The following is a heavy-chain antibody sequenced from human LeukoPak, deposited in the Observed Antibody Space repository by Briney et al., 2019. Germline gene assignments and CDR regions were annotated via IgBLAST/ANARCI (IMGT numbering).Heavy chain of an antibody. CDR3: AKSCSGGTCYEDY. CDR2: ISYDGSNK. Sequence: GRSLRLSCAASGFTFSSYAMHWVRQAPGKGLEWVAVISYDGSNKYYADSVKGRFTISRDNSKNTLYLQMNSLRAEDTAVYYCAKSCSGGTCYEDYWGQGALVTVSS. CDR1: GFTFSSYA. D-gene: IGHD2-15*01. J-gene: IGHJ4*02. V-gene: IGHV3-30*04.